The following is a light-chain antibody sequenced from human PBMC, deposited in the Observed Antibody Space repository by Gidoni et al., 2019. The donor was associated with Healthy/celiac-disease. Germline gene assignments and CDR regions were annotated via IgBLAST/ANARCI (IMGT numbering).Light chain of an antibody. CDR2: GAS. CDR1: QSISRSF. V-gene: IGKV3-20*01. CDR3: QQYGSSPPAT. Sequence: EIVLTQSPGTLSLSPGERATLSCRASQSISRSFLAWYPPKPGQAPSLLIYGASTRATGIPDRFSGSGSGTDFTLTSSRLEAEDFAVYFCQQYGSSPPATFXGXTKVESK. J-gene: IGKJ4*01.